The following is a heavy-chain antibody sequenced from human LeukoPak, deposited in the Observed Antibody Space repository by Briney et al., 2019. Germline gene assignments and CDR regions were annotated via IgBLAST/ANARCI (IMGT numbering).Heavy chain of an antibody. CDR1: GGSVSSGGYY. CDR3: ARDLRYCSSTSCYSPNYFDY. J-gene: IGHJ4*02. D-gene: IGHD2-2*01. Sequence: SETLSLTCTVSGGSVSSGGYYWSWIRQHPGKGLEWIGYIYYSGSTYYNPSLKSRVTISVDTFKNQFSLKLSSVTAADTAVYYCARDLRYCSSTSCYSPNYFDYWGQGTLVTVSS. CDR2: IYYSGST. V-gene: IGHV4-31*03.